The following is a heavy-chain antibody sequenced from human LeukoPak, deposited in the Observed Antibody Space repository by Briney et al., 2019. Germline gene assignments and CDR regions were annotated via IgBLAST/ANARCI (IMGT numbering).Heavy chain of an antibody. D-gene: IGHD4-17*01. V-gene: IGHV3-7*05. CDR3: ARVRRTTVTTFDY. Sequence: GGSLRLSCAASGFTFSTYFMSWVRQAPGKGLEWVANIKQDGSEKYYVDSMKGRFTISRDNAKNSLYLQMNSLRAEDTAVYYCARVRRTTVTTFDYWGRGTLVTVSS. J-gene: IGHJ4*02. CDR2: IKQDGSEK. CDR1: GFTFSTYF.